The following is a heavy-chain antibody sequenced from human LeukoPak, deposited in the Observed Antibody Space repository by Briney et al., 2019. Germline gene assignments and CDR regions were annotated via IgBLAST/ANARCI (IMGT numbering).Heavy chain of an antibody. J-gene: IGHJ4*02. V-gene: IGHV3-23*01. CDR1: GFTFSNYA. CDR2: VTGNGDTT. Sequence: GGSLRLSCAASGFTFSNYAMTWVRQAPGKGLEWVSVVTGNGDTTYYADSLKGRFTISRDNSRNTLYLQMNSLRAEDTAVYHCARNAADCTTSACYDSWGQGTLVTVSS. CDR3: ARNAADCTTSACYDS. D-gene: IGHD2-8*01.